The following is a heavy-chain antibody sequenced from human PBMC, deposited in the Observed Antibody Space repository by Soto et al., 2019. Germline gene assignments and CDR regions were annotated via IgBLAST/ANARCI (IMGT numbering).Heavy chain of an antibody. CDR3: SRDGLGGGAYGIRYHPRLLAV. Sequence: ASVKVSCKESVYTFTNFGISWLQQAPGQGLEWMGWISSHNGQTDSARKFQGRVIMTTASSTSSAYLELKSMRSXDAAMYSCSRDGLGGGAYGIRYHPRLLAVRGQGSSVPVSS. CDR1: VYTFTNFG. D-gene: IGHD6-25*01. CDR2: ISSHNGQT. J-gene: IGHJ6*02. V-gene: IGHV1-18*04.